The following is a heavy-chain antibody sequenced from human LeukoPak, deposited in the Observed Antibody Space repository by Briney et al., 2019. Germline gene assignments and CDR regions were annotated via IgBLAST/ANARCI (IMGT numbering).Heavy chain of an antibody. D-gene: IGHD6-13*01. CDR1: GGSISSGGYS. V-gene: IGHV4-30-2*01. Sequence: SETLSLTCAVSGGSISSGGYSWSWIRQPPGTGLEWIGYIYHSGSTYYNPSLKSRVTISVDRSKNQFSLKLSSVTAADTAVYYCARGGAAADWYYYGMDVWGQGTTVTVSS. J-gene: IGHJ6*02. CDR2: IYHSGST. CDR3: ARGGAAADWYYYGMDV.